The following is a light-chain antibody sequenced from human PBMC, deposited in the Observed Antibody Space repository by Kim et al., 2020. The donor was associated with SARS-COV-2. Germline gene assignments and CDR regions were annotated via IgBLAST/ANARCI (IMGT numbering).Light chain of an antibody. CDR1: QSVNSW. Sequence: ASLGDRVTITARASQSVNSWLAWYQQKPGRAPNLIIYEASSLESGVPSRFIGSGSGTEFTLTINSLQPDDFATYYCQQYSSYPWTFGQGTKVDIK. CDR3: QQYSSYPWT. V-gene: IGKV1-5*01. CDR2: EAS. J-gene: IGKJ1*01.